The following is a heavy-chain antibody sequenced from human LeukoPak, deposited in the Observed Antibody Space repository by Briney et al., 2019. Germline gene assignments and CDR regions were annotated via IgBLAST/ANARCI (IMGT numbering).Heavy chain of an antibody. D-gene: IGHD3-22*01. CDR3: ARDARDGSGTYLRIFDR. J-gene: IGHJ5*02. CDR2: MHNTMST. V-gene: IGHV4-39*07. Sequence: SETLSLTCAVYNGFDSYYMTIVRQPPGKGLEWIGSMHNTMSTYYNPSLKSRVTMSIDRSTNKFSLKLSSVTVADTAVYYCARDARDGSGTYLRIFDRWGQGTLVTVSS. CDR1: NGFDSYY.